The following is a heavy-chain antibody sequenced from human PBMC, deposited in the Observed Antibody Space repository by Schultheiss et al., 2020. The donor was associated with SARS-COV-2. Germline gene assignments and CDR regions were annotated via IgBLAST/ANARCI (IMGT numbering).Heavy chain of an antibody. CDR2: IYYSGST. J-gene: IGHJ4*02. CDR3: ARVFGVTGTDY. D-gene: IGHD1-20*01. Sequence: SETLSLTCTVSDGSISSGDYYWSWVRQHPGKGLEWIGNIYYSGSTYYNPSLESRVSFSVDASKNQFSLKLGSVTAADTAVYYCARVFGVTGTDYWGQGTLVTVSS. V-gene: IGHV4-31*03. CDR1: DGSISSGDYY.